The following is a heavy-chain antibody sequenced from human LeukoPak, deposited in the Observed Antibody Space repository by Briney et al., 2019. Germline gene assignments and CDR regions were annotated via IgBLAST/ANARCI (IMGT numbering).Heavy chain of an antibody. CDR1: GLTFNKYG. D-gene: IGHD6-19*01. J-gene: IGHJ5*02. CDR2: ISYDGSNK. V-gene: IGHV3-30*18. CDR3: AKEIIAVASRNWFDP. Sequence: GGSLRLSCAAFGLTFNKYGMHWVRQAPGKGLEWEAVISYDGSNKYYADSVKGRFTISRDNSKNTLYLQMNSLRAEDTAVYYCAKEIIAVASRNWFDPWGQGTLVTVSS.